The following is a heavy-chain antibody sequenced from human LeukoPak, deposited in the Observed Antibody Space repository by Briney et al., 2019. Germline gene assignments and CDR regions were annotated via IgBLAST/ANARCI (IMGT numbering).Heavy chain of an antibody. V-gene: IGHV3-7*01. CDR2: IKEDGSEK. CDR1: GFTFSSYW. D-gene: IGHD3-3*01. Sequence: QPGGSLRLSCAGSGFTFSSYWMSWVRQAPGKGLEWVANIKEDGSEKYYVDSVKGRFTISRDNAKNSLYLQMNSLRVEDTAVYYCARHWEGGLWSAQPGDWFDPWGQGTLVTVSS. J-gene: IGHJ5*02. CDR3: ARHWEGGLWSAQPGDWFDP.